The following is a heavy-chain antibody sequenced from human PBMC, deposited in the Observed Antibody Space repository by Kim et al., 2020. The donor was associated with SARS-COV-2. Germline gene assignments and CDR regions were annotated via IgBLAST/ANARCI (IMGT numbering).Heavy chain of an antibody. D-gene: IGHD1-26*01. Sequence: GGSLRLSCAASGFTVSNNYMSWVRQAPGKGLEWVSVIQSGGSTYYADPVKGRFTISRDNSKNTLYLQMNSLRAEDTAVYYCARSSGSYSFWDDWGQGTLVTVSS. CDR1: GFTVSNNY. J-gene: IGHJ4*02. CDR3: ARSSGSYSFWDD. CDR2: IQSGGST. V-gene: IGHV3-53*01.